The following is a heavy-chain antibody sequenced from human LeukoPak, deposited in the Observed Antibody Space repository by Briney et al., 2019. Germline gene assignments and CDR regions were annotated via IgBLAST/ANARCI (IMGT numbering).Heavy chain of an antibody. V-gene: IGHV3-21*01. CDR1: GFTLSSYS. CDR2: ISSSSSYI. Sequence: GGSLRLSCAASGFTLSSYSMNWVRQAPGKGLEWVSSISSSSSYIYYADSVKGRFTISRDNAKNSLYLQMNSLRAEDTAVYYCARDRAIAAAGTPDYYYYYMDVWGKGTTVTVSS. D-gene: IGHD6-13*01. CDR3: ARDRAIAAAGTPDYYYYYMDV. J-gene: IGHJ6*03.